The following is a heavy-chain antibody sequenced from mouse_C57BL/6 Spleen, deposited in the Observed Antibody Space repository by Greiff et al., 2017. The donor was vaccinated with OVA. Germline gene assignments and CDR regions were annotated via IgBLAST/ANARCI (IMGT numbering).Heavy chain of an antibody. V-gene: IGHV1-82*01. J-gene: IGHJ4*01. CDR3: ARKGSYYGAMDY. CDR2: IYPGDGDT. D-gene: IGHD2-10*01. Sequence: QVQLKESGPELVKPGASVKISCKASGYAFSSSWMNWVKQRPGKGLEWIGRIYPGDGDTNYNGKFKGKATLTADKSSSTAYMQLSSLTSEDSAVYFCARKGSYYGAMDYWGQGTSVTVSS. CDR1: GYAFSSSW.